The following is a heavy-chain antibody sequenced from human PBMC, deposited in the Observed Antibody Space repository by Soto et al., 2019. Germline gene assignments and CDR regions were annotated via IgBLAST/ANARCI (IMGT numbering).Heavy chain of an antibody. V-gene: IGHV1-69*06. CDR3: AREGEGIPAHRY. Sequence: QVQLVQSGAEVKKPGSSVKVSCKASGDTFTTYTINCVRQAPGQGLEWMGGIVPILGAGNYAQKFQGRVTSTADRSTTTAYLDLSSLRSDDTAVYYCAREGEGIPAHRYWGQGTLVTVSS. D-gene: IGHD3-16*01. CDR1: GDTFTTYT. J-gene: IGHJ4*02. CDR2: IVPILGAG.